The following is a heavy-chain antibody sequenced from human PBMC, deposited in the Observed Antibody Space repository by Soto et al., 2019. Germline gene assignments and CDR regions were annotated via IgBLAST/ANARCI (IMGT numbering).Heavy chain of an antibody. CDR1: GGTFSSYA. CDR3: ARETDGAAAPWYFDL. J-gene: IGHJ2*01. Sequence: QVQLVQSGAEVKKPGSSVKVSCKASGGTFSSYAISWVRQAPGQGLEWMGGIIPILGTANYAQKFQGRVTITADESTSTAYMELSSLRSEDTAVYYCARETDGAAAPWYFDLWGRGTLVTVSS. D-gene: IGHD6-13*01. V-gene: IGHV1-69*01. CDR2: IIPILGTA.